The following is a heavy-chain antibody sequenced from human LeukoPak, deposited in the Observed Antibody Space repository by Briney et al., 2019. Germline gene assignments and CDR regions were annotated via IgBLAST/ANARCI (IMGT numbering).Heavy chain of an antibody. J-gene: IGHJ3*02. D-gene: IGHD3-22*01. V-gene: IGHV3-21*03. CDR3: TRRYNYDSSGYYYVRDAFDI. CDR2: ITSSSSYT. Sequence: GGSLRLSCAAPGITFSNYNMNWVRQAPGKGLEWISSITSSSSYTFYADSVKGRFTISRDNAKNSLYLQMNSLKTEDTAVYYCTRRYNYDSSGYYYVRDAFDIWGQGTMVTVSS. CDR1: GITFSNYN.